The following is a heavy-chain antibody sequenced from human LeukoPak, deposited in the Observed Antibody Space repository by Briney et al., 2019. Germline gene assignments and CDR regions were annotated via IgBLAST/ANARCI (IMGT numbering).Heavy chain of an antibody. V-gene: IGHV3-23*01. CDR1: GFTFNSYG. J-gene: IGHJ6*03. CDR2: ISDSGHTT. Sequence: GGSQRLSCAASGFTFNSYGMSWVRQAPGKGLEWVSGISDSGHTTYSADSVKGRFTISRDNSKNTLYLQMNSLRAEDTAIYYCAKNGDRGAYCSGGSCYPYYYYNMDVWGKGTTVTISS. D-gene: IGHD2-15*01. CDR3: AKNGDRGAYCSGGSCYPYYYYNMDV.